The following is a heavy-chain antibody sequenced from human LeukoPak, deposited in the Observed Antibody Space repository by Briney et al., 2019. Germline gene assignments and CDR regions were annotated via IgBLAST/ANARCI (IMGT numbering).Heavy chain of an antibody. Sequence: GKSLRLSCAASGFTFRSYGMHWVRQAPGKGLEWVAVISYDGSNKYYVDSVKSRFTISRDSSKNTLFLQMNSLRPEDTAVYYCVKTGGGGWYAESWGQGTLVTVSS. J-gene: IGHJ5*02. D-gene: IGHD6-19*01. CDR1: GFTFRSYG. CDR2: ISYDGSNK. V-gene: IGHV3-30*18. CDR3: VKTGGGGWYAES.